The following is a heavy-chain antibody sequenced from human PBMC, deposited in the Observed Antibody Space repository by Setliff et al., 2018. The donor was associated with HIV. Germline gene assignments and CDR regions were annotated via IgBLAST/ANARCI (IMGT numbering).Heavy chain of an antibody. CDR1: GYRFMSYG. CDR3: AREVDGLELDH. CDR2: ASSFSGAT. J-gene: IGHJ4*02. V-gene: IGHV1-18*01. Sequence: ASVKVSCKGSGYRFMSYGFTWVRQAPGQGLEWVGWASSFSGATKYSQNLQGRVTMTTDTSTNTAYMELRSLKSDDTAVYYCAREVDGLELDHWGQGTLVTVSS.